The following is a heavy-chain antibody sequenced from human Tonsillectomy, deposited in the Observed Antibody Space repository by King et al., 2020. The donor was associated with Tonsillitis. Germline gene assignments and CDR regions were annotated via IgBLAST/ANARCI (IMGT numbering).Heavy chain of an antibody. CDR1: GFTFSSYV. CDR2: ISGSGGST. V-gene: IGHV3-23*04. D-gene: IGHD3-3*01. Sequence: VQLVESGGDFIQLGGSLRLSCAASGFTFSSYVMSWVRQAPGKGLEWVSGISGSGGSTYYADSVKGRFAIARDNSKNILYLQMNSLRAEDTAVYYCAKDRDFWSPNGMDVWGQGTTVTVSS. CDR3: AKDRDFWSPNGMDV. J-gene: IGHJ6*02.